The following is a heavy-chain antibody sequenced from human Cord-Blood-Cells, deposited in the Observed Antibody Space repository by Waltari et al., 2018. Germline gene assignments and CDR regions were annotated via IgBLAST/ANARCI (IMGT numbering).Heavy chain of an antibody. Sequence: EVQLVESGGGLVQPGGSLRLSCAASGFTFRSYWRSCVRQAPGKGLEWVANIKQDGSEKYYVDSVKGRFTISRDNAKNSLYLQMNSLRAEDTAVYYCAREHNWVAFDIWGQGTMVTVSS. V-gene: IGHV3-7*01. CDR1: GFTFRSYW. D-gene: IGHD1-1*01. CDR3: AREHNWVAFDI. CDR2: IKQDGSEK. J-gene: IGHJ3*02.